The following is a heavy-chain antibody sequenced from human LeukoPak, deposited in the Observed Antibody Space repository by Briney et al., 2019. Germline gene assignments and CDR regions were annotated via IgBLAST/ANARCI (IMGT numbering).Heavy chain of an antibody. J-gene: IGHJ4*02. CDR2: FDPEEGET. CDR1: GYTLTELS. Sequence: GASVKVSCKVSGYTLTELSMHWVRQSPGHGLGWLGGFDPEEGETIYAQKFQGRVTMTEATSTDTAYMEMSSLRSEDTAVYYCATEPNYYYGSGSYYQFDYWGQGTLVTVSS. V-gene: IGHV1-24*01. CDR3: ATEPNYYYGSGSYYQFDY. D-gene: IGHD3-10*01.